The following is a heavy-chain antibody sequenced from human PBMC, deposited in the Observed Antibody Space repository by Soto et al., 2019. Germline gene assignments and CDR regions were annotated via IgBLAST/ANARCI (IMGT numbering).Heavy chain of an antibody. V-gene: IGHV3-48*02. Sequence: GGSLRLSCAASGFTFSSYGMTWVRQAPGKWLEWVSYISSSTFSIYYADSVKGRFTVSRDNAKNSLFLQMNSLRDEDTAVYFCARARRGSAVIGHFDFWGQGXLVTVSS. CDR2: ISSSTFSI. CDR1: GFTFSSYG. D-gene: IGHD3-22*01. J-gene: IGHJ4*02. CDR3: ARARRGSAVIGHFDF.